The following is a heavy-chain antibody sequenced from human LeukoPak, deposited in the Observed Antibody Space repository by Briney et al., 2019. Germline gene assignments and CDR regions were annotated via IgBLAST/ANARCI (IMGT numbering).Heavy chain of an antibody. CDR2: ISGSGGST. D-gene: IGHD2-15*01. CDR3: AKDGGYCSGGSCQVRLRSDAPFDY. CDR1: GFTFSSYG. V-gene: IGHV3-23*01. J-gene: IGHJ4*02. Sequence: PGGSLRLSCAASGFTFSSYGMSWVRQAPGKGLEWVSAISGSGGSTYYADSVKGRFTISRDNSKNTLYLQMNSLRAEDTAVYYCAKDGGYCSGGSCQVRLRSDAPFDYWGQGTLVTVSS.